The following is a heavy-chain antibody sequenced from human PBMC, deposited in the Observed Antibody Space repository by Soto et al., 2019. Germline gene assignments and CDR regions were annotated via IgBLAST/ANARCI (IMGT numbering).Heavy chain of an antibody. Sequence: QPGGSLRLSCAASGFTFSPYGMNWVRQAPGKGLEWVSYISGSSTSIYYADSVKGRFTISRDNAKNSLYLQMNSLREEDTAVYYCTTSNWHLDHWGQGALVTVSS. CDR1: GFTFSPYG. V-gene: IGHV3-48*02. J-gene: IGHJ4*02. CDR3: TTSNWHLDH. CDR2: ISGSSTSI.